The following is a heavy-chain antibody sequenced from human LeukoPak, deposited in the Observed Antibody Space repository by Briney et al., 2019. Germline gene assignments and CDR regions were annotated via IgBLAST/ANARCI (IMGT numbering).Heavy chain of an antibody. Sequence: GGSLRLSCAASGFTFSSYAMHWVRQAPGKGLEYVSAISSNGGSTYYANSVKGRFTISRDNSRNTLYLQMGSLRAEDMAVYYCARVDARFGELLLGAFDIWGQGTMVTVS. CDR1: GFTFSSYA. CDR2: ISSNGGST. J-gene: IGHJ3*02. CDR3: ARVDARFGELLLGAFDI. D-gene: IGHD3-10*01. V-gene: IGHV3-64*01.